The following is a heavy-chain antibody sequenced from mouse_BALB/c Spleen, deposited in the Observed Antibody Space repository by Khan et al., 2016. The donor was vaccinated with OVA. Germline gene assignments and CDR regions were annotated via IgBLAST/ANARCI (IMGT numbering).Heavy chain of an antibody. J-gene: IGHJ4*01. CDR3: NAIYYGNSYALDY. Sequence: VRLQQSGAELVRSGASVKLSCTASDFNIKDYYIHWVKQRPEQGLEWIGWIDPENGDTDYAPKFQGKGTMTADTSSNTAYLQLNSVTSEDTAGYYCNAIYYGNSYALDYWGQGTSVTVSS. CDR1: DFNIKDYY. CDR2: IDPENGDT. V-gene: IGHV14-4*02. D-gene: IGHD2-1*01.